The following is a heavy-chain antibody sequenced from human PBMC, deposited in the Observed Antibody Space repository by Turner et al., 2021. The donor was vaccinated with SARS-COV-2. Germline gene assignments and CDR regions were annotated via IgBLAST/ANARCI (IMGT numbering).Heavy chain of an antibody. CDR3: ARSWGGILTGYSFDP. V-gene: IGHV4-34*01. CDR2: IYLSGST. J-gene: IGHJ5*02. CDR1: GGSFSGYY. D-gene: IGHD3-9*01. Sequence: QVQLQQWGAGLLKPSETLSLTCGVYGGSFSGYYWSWIRQPPGKGLEWIGEIYLSGSTNYNPSLKSRVTISVDTSKNQFSLKLSSVTAADTAVYYCARSWGGILTGYSFDPWGQGTLVTVSS.